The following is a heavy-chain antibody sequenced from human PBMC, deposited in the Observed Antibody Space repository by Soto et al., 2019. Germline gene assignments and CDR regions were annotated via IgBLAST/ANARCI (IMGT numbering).Heavy chain of an antibody. D-gene: IGHD3-10*01. V-gene: IGHV4-34*01. CDR2: INHSGST. Sequence: SETLSLTCAVYGGSFSGYYWSWIRQPPGKGLEWIGEINHSGSTNYNPSLKSRVTISVDTSKNQFSLKLSSVTAADTAVYYCARTIRGVITYYYYYGMHVWGQGTTVTVYS. CDR3: ARTIRGVITYYYYYGMHV. J-gene: IGHJ6*02. CDR1: GGSFSGYY.